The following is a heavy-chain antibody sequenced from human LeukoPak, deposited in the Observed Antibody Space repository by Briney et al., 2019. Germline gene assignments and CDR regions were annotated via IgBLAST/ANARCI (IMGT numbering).Heavy chain of an antibody. CDR3: ARQGIAVAGTPLDNWFNP. J-gene: IGHJ5*02. CDR1: GGSISSYY. CDR2: IYYSGST. D-gene: IGHD6-19*01. V-gene: IGHV4-59*08. Sequence: KASETLSLTCTVSGGSISSYYWSWIRQPPGKGLEWIGYIYYSGSTNYNTSLKSRVTISVDTSKNQFSLKLSYVTAADTAVYYCARQGIAVAGTPLDNWFNPWGQGTLVTVYS.